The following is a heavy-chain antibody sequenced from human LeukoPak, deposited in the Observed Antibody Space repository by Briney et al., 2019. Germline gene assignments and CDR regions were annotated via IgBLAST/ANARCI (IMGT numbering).Heavy chain of an antibody. CDR2: ISANGGGT. CDR1: GFTFSTYA. J-gene: IGHJ5*02. Sequence: GGSLRLSCAPSGFTFSTYAMGWVRQAPGKGLEWVSSISANGGGTYYAASVKGRFTISRDNSKNTLYLQMSSLRADDTAVYYCAKDDYGDYVRWFDPWGQGTLVTVSS. V-gene: IGHV3-23*01. D-gene: IGHD4-17*01. CDR3: AKDDYGDYVRWFDP.